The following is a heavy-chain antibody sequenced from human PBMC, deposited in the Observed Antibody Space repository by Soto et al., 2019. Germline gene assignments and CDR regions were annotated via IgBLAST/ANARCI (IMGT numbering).Heavy chain of an antibody. Sequence: PSEALSLTCTVSGGSISSGGYYWSWIRRHPGKGLEWIGNIYYSGRTYYNPSLKSRVTISVDTSKNQFSLKVSSVTGADTAVYYCARVFSDSNSFFDPWGQGTLVTVSS. J-gene: IGHJ5*02. D-gene: IGHD6-13*01. CDR3: ARVFSDSNSFFDP. CDR1: GGSISSGGYY. V-gene: IGHV4-31*03. CDR2: IYYSGRT.